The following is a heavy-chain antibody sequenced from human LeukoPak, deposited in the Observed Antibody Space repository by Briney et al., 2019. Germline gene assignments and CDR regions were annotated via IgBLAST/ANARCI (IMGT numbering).Heavy chain of an antibody. Sequence: SETLSLTCTVSGGSISSSSYYWGWIRQPPGKGLEWIGSIYYSGSTYCNPSLKSRVTISVDTSKNQFSLKLSSVTAADTAVYYYGRHVGSGYSGFDPWGQGTLVTVSS. D-gene: IGHD3-3*01. J-gene: IGHJ5*02. CDR1: GGSISSSSYY. CDR3: GRHVGSGYSGFDP. V-gene: IGHV4-39*01. CDR2: IYYSGST.